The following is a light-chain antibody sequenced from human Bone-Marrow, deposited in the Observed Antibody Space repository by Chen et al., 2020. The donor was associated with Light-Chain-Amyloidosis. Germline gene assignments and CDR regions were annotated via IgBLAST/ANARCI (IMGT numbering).Light chain of an antibody. CDR3: AAWDGSLSGYV. V-gene: IGLV1-47*01. Sequence: QSVLTQSPSASGTPGQRVTISCSEASSNIVINYVYWYQHFPGAAPNRLIHRNNQRPSGVPDRCSASKSGTSACLAISGLRSEDEADYYCAAWDGSLSGYVFGTGTKVIVL. CDR2: RNN. CDR1: SSNIVINY. J-gene: IGLJ1*01.